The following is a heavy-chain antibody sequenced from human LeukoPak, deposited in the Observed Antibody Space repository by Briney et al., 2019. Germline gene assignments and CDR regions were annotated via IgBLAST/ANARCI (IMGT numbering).Heavy chain of an antibody. CDR1: GFTFSSYS. J-gene: IGHJ4*02. CDR2: ISSSSSYI. V-gene: IGHV3-21*01. CDR3: ARGLVVPAAIHYYFDY. D-gene: IGHD2-2*01. Sequence: GGSLRPSCAASGFTFSSYSMNWVRQAPGKGLEWVSSISSSSSYIYYADSVKGRFTISRDNAKNSLYLQMNSLRAEDTAVYYCARGLVVPAAIHYYFDYWGQGTLVTVSS.